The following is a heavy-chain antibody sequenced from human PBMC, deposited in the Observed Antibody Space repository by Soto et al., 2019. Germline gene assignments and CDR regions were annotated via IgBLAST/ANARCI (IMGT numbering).Heavy chain of an antibody. CDR1: DSSLPKHP. D-gene: IGHD4-4*01. CDR3: VRGGYSSSWKRLDL. V-gene: IGHV3-30-3*01. CDR2: ISHDGVTK. Sequence: RGPPRLSCAAPDSSLPKHPMHWVRQTQDEGLEWVAVISHDGVTKNSADSVKGRFSISRDNSRNTLYLEMKSLRTEDTAMYYCVRGGYSSSWKRLDLWCQGTLGTISS. J-gene: IGHJ5*02.